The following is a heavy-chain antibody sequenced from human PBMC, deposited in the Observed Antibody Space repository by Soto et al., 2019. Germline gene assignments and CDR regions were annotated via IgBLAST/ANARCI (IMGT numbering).Heavy chain of an antibody. V-gene: IGHV1-18*01. CDR3: ARDRDSKGYFDWLSHYFDY. Sequence: QVQLVQSGAEVKKPGASVKVSCKASGYTFTSYGIIWVRQAPGQGLEWMGWISAYNGNTNYAQKLQGRVTMTTDTSTSTAYMELRSLRSDDTAVYYCARDRDSKGYFDWLSHYFDYWGQGTLVTVSS. D-gene: IGHD3-9*01. J-gene: IGHJ4*02. CDR2: ISAYNGNT. CDR1: GYTFTSYG.